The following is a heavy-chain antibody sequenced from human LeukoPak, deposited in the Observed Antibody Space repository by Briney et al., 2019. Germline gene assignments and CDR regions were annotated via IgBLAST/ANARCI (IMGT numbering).Heavy chain of an antibody. V-gene: IGHV4-59*01. D-gene: IGHD6-19*01. CDR2: IYSSGST. Sequence: SETLSLTCTVSGGSISSYRWSWIRQPPGKGLQWIGFIYSSGSTNYNPSLKSRVTISVDTSKSEVSLKLTSVTAADTAVYYCARGPNRYSSGWYYFDSWGQGTLVTVSS. J-gene: IGHJ4*02. CDR1: GGSISSYR. CDR3: ARGPNRYSSGWYYFDS.